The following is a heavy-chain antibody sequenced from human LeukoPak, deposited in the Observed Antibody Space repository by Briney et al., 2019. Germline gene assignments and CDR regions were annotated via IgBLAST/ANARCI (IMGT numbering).Heavy chain of an antibody. D-gene: IGHD6-13*01. V-gene: IGHV3-7*03. J-gene: IGHJ4*02. CDR2: IKQDGSEK. CDR3: ARGRYSSSWYRFDY. CDR1: GFTFSSYW. Sequence: GGSLRLSCAASGFTFSSYWMSWVRQAPGKGLEWVANIKQDGSEKYYVDSVKGRFTISRDNAKNSLYLQMNSLRAEDTAVYYCARGRYSSSWYRFDYWGQGTLVTVSS.